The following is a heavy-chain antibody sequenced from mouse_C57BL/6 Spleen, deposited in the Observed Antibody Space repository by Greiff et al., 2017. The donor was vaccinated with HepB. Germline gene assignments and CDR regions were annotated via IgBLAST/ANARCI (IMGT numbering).Heavy chain of an antibody. CDR2: IHPNSGST. CDR3: ATAYCGSSDDFAMGC. D-gene: IGHD1-1*01. V-gene: IGHV1-64*01. J-gene: IGHJ4*01. CDR1: GYTFTSYW. Sequence: VQLQQPGAELVKPGASVKLSCKASGYTFTSYWMHWVKQRPGQGLEWIGMIHPNSGSTNYNEKFKSKATLTVDKSSSTAYMQLSSLTSGDSAVYYCATAYCGSSDDFAMGCWGQGATVTVS.